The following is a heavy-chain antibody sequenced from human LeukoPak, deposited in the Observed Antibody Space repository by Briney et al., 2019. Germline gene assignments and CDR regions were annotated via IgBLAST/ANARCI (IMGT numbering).Heavy chain of an antibody. J-gene: IGHJ5*02. V-gene: IGHV3-74*01. CDR1: GFTFSSYW. Sequence: GGSLRLSCAASGFTFSSYWMHWVRQAPGKGLVWVSRISSDGINTSYADSVKGRFTISRDNAKNTLNLQMNSLRAEDTAVYYCARDLGQYYDTSDNWFDPWGQGTLVTVSS. CDR2: ISSDGINT. CDR3: ARDLGQYYDTSDNWFDP. D-gene: IGHD3-22*01.